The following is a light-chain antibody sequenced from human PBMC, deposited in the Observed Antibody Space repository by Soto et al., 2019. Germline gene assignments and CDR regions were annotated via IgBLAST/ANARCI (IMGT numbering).Light chain of an antibody. CDR1: QDIGND. V-gene: IGKV1-6*01. CDR2: AAS. Sequence: AIQMTQSPSSVSASLGDRVTITCRASQDIGNDLAWYQQRPGQAPKLLIYAASSLQSGLPSRFSGGGSGTDFTLPINNLQPGDIATYYCLQDYNFPLTFGGGTKVEIK. CDR3: LQDYNFPLT. J-gene: IGKJ4*01.